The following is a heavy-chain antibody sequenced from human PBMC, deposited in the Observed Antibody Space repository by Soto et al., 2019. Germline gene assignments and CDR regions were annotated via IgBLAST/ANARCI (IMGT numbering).Heavy chain of an antibody. Sequence: PGGSLRLSCAASGFTFSSYWMHWVRQAPGKGLEWVSAISGSGGSTYYADSVKGRFTISRDNSKNTLYLQMNSLRAEYTAVYYFAKVPYYDSSGYYLDYWGQGTLVTVSS. J-gene: IGHJ4*02. CDR2: ISGSGGST. CDR1: GFTFSSYW. D-gene: IGHD3-22*01. V-gene: IGHV3-23*01. CDR3: AKVPYYDSSGYYLDY.